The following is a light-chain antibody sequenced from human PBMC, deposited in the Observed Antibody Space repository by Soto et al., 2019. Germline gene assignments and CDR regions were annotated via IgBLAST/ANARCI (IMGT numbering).Light chain of an antibody. CDR1: QNINNY. CDR3: QQSHSFPLT. V-gene: IGKV1-39*01. Sequence: DIQMTQSPSSLSASVGDSVTITCRASQNINNYLSWYQHKPGKAPKLLIYAASNLQSGVPSSFSGSRSGTEFTLTISRLYPEDFATYYCQQSHSFPLTFGQGTRLEI. J-gene: IGKJ5*01. CDR2: AAS.